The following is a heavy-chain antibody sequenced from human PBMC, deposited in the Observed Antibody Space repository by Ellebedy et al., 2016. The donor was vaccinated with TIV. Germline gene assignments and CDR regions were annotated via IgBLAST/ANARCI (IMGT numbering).Heavy chain of an antibody. D-gene: IGHD6-19*01. V-gene: IGHV1-18*01. CDR1: GYTFTSYD. Sequence: ASVKVSCXTSGYTFTSYDISWVRQAPGGGLEWMGWISTHNGDTNYAQKLQGRVTMTTDSSTSTVYMELRGLRSDDTATYFCAGYSSGWFLFWGQGTLVTVPS. J-gene: IGHJ4*02. CDR3: AGYSSGWFLF. CDR2: ISTHNGDT.